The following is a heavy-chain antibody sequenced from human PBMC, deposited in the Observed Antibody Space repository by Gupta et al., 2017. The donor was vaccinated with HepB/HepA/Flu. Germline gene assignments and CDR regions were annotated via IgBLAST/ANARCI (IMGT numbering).Heavy chain of an antibody. Sequence: QVQLVQSGAEVKKPGASVKVSCKASGYTFTGYYMHWVRQAPGQGLEWMGWINPNSGGTNYAQKFQGRVTMTRDTSISTAYMELSRLRSDDTAVYYCARDSIYLGYSSGWYEVYFDYWGQGTLVTVSS. J-gene: IGHJ4*02. D-gene: IGHD6-19*01. CDR2: INPNSGGT. V-gene: IGHV1-2*02. CDR1: GYTFTGYY. CDR3: ARDSIYLGYSSGWYEVYFDY.